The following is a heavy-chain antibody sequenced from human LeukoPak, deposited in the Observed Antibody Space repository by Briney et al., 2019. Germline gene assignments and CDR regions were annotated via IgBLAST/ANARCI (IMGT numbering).Heavy chain of an antibody. J-gene: IGHJ6*02. CDR1: GDSVSSNSAA. CDR2: TYYRSKWYN. D-gene: IGHD6-19*01. V-gene: IGHV6-1*01. CDR3: ARDLEAGIDYYYYGMDV. Sequence: SQTLSLTCAISGDSVSSNSAAWNWIRQSPSRGLEWLGRTYYRSKWYNDYAVSVKSRITINPDTSKNQFSLQLNSVTPEDTAVYYCARDLEAGIDYYYYGMDVWGQGTTVTVSS.